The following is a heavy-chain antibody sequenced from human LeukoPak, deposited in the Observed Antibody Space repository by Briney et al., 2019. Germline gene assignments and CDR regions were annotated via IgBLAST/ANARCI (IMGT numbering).Heavy chain of an antibody. D-gene: IGHD3-10*01. V-gene: IGHV3-11*01. J-gene: IGHJ6*03. Sequence: GGSLRLSCTASGFTFGDYAMSWVRQAPGKGLEWVSYISSSGSTIYYADSVKGRFTISRDNAKNSLYLQMNSLRAEDTAVYYCARLSGDYYGSGGYYYYMDVWGKGTTVTISS. CDR3: ARLSGDYYGSGGYYYYMDV. CDR1: GFTFGDYA. CDR2: ISSSGSTI.